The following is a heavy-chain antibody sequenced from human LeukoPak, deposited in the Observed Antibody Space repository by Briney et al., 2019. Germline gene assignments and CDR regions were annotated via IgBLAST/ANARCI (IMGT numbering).Heavy chain of an antibody. J-gene: IGHJ5*02. V-gene: IGHV3-9*01. D-gene: IGHD6-13*01. Sequence: TGGSLRLSCAASGFTFDDYAMHWVRQAPGKGLEWVSGISWNSGSIGYADSVKGRFTISRDNAKNSLYLQMNSLRAEDTALYYCAKDNSSSWYESRFDPWGQGTLVTVSS. CDR1: GFTFDDYA. CDR3: AKDNSSSWYESRFDP. CDR2: ISWNSGSI.